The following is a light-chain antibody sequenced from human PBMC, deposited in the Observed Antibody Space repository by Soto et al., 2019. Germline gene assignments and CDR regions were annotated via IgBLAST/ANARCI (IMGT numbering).Light chain of an antibody. CDR2: EVS. CDR1: SSVVGSYNL. V-gene: IGLV2-23*02. CDR3: CSYAGSSTLYV. Sequence: QSALTQPASVSGSPGKSITISCPEPSSVVGSYNLVSWYQQHPGKAPNLMIYEVSKRPSGVSNRFSGSKSGNTASLTISGLQAEDEADYYCCSYAGSSTLYVFGTGTKLTVL. J-gene: IGLJ1*01.